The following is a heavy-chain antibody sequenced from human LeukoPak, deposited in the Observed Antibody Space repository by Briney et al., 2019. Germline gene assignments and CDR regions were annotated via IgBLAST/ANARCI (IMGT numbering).Heavy chain of an antibody. CDR3: ARVSPYYSPEYFQH. D-gene: IGHD3-10*01. CDR2: ISAYNGNT. J-gene: IGHJ1*01. V-gene: IGHV1-18*01. CDR1: GYTFTSYG. Sequence: GASVKVSCKASGYTFTSYGISWVRQAPGQGLEWMGWISAYNGNTNYAQKLQGRVTMTTDTSTSTAYMELRSLRSDDTAVYYCARVSPYYSPEYFQHWGQSTLVTVSS.